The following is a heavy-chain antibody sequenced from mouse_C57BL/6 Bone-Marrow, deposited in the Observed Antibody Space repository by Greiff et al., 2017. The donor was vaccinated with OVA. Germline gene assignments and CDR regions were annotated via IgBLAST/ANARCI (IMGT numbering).Heavy chain of an antibody. V-gene: IGHV1-59*01. D-gene: IGHD1-1*01. CDR1: GYTFTSYW. CDR3: AKRGDYYGSPFAY. Sequence: VQLQQPGAELVRPGTSVKLSCKASGYTFTSYWMHWVKQRPGQGLEWIGVIDPSDSYTNYNQKFKGKATLTVDTSSSTAYMQLSSLTSEDSAVYYCAKRGDYYGSPFAYWGQGTLVTVSA. J-gene: IGHJ3*01. CDR2: IDPSDSYT.